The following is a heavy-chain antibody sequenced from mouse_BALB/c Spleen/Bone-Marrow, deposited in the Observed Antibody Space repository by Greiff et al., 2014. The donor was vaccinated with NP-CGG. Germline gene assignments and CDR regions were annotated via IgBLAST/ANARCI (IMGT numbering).Heavy chain of an antibody. CDR3: AIYYYGSSGFAY. D-gene: IGHD1-1*01. CDR2: IDPANGNT. J-gene: IGHJ3*01. V-gene: IGHV14-3*02. CDR1: GFNIKDTY. Sequence: EVKVVESGAELVKPGASVKLSCTASGFNIKDTYMHWVKQRPEQGLEWIGRIDPANGNTKYDPKFQGKATITADTSSNTAYLQLSCLTSEDTAVYYCAIYYYGSSGFAYWGQGTLVTVSA.